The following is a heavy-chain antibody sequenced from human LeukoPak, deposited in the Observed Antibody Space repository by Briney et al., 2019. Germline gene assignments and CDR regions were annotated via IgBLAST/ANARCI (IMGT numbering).Heavy chain of an antibody. V-gene: IGHV3-48*01. CDR3: ARDQGGEQSY. CDR2: ISSFSGTI. CDR1: GFTFSSYS. J-gene: IGHJ4*02. Sequence: GGSLRLSCAASGFTFSSYSMNWVRQAPGKGLEWVSYISSFSGTIYYADSVKGRFTISRDNAKNSLYLQMNSLRAEDTAVYYCARDQGGEQSYWGQGTLVTVSS. D-gene: IGHD3-16*01.